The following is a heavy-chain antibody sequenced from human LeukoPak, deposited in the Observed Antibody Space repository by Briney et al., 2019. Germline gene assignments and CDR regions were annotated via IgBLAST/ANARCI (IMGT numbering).Heavy chain of an antibody. V-gene: IGHV3-23*01. CDR1: GFIFDNYD. J-gene: IGHJ4*02. CDR2: IVGRGAIT. Sequence: GGSLRLSCEASGFIFDNYDMSWVRQAPGKGLEWVSSIVGRGAITYYADHVKGRFTISRDNPKNMLYLQMTSLRDEDTAVYYCANIPRYGVDSISSWGQGTLVTVSS. CDR3: ANIPRYGVDSISS. D-gene: IGHD4-23*01.